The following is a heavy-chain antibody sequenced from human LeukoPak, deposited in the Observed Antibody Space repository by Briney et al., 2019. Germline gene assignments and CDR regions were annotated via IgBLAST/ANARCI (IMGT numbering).Heavy chain of an antibody. CDR3: ARGLFRITMVRGVNPRGDY. CDR1: GGSVSSGSYY. CDR2: IYYSWNT. Sequence: SETLSLTCTVSGGSVSSGSYYWSWIRQPPGKGLEWIGYIYYSWNTNYNPSLKSRVTISVNTSKNQFSLKLSSVTAADTAVYYCARGLFRITMVRGVNPRGDYWGQGTLVTVSS. J-gene: IGHJ4*02. V-gene: IGHV4-61*01. D-gene: IGHD3-10*01.